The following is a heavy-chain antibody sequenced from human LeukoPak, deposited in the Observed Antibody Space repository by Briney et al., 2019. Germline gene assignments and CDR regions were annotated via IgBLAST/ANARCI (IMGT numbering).Heavy chain of an antibody. CDR2: ISGSGGST. D-gene: IGHD6-6*01. CDR1: GFTFSSYA. CDR3: AKDNSYSSSYSGYYYGMDV. V-gene: IGHV3-23*01. Sequence: GGSLRLSCAASGFTFSSYAMSWVRQAPGKRLEWVSAISGSGGSTYYADSVKGRFTISRDNSKNTLYLQMNSLRAEDTAVYYCAKDNSYSSSYSGYYYGMDVWGQGTTVTVSS. J-gene: IGHJ6*02.